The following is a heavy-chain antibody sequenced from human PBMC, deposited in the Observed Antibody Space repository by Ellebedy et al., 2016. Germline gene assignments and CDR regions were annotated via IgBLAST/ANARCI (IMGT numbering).Heavy chain of an antibody. CDR3: ARQALGIRGYFDL. J-gene: IGHJ2*01. D-gene: IGHD7-27*01. Sequence: SETLSLTCTVSGGSISSYYWSWIRQPPGKGLEWIGYIYYSGSTNYNPSLKSRVTISVDTSKNQFSLKLSSVTAADTAVYYCARQALGIRGYFDLWGRGTLVTVSS. V-gene: IGHV4-59*08. CDR2: IYYSGST. CDR1: GGSISSYY.